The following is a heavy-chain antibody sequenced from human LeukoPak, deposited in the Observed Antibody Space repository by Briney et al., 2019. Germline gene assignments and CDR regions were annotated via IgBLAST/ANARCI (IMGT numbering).Heavy chain of an antibody. V-gene: IGHV5-51*01. CDR1: GYSFTSYW. CDR2: ICPGDSDT. D-gene: IGHD5-18*01. J-gene: IGHJ3*02. CDR3: ARLMNSRQLWFSNPNDAFDI. Sequence: GESLKISCKGSGYSFTSYWIGWVRQMPGKGLEWMGIICPGDSDTRYSPSFQGQVTISADKSISTAYLQWSSLKASDTAMYYCARLMNSRQLWFSNPNDAFDIWGQGTMVTVSS.